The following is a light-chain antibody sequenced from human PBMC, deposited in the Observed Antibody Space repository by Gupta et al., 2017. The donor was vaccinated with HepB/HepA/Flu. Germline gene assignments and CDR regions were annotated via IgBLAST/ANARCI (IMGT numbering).Light chain of an antibody. V-gene: IGLV2-14*03. Sequence: QSALTQPASVSGSPGQSITISCTGTSSDIGAYNYVSWYQQHPAKAPKLLMYDVDSRPSGVPTRFSGSKYGNTASLNIIGLPAEEGAYYYCTSYKTRSTRGVFGSGTKLTVL. CDR1: SSDIGAYNY. CDR3: TSYKTRSTRGV. CDR2: DVD. J-gene: IGLJ1*01.